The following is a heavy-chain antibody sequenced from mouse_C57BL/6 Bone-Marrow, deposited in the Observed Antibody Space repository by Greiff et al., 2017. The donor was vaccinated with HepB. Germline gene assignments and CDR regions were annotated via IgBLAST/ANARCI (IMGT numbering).Heavy chain of an antibody. CDR1: GFTFSSYA. V-gene: IGHV5-9-1*02. CDR3: TRGDYSNYVWYFDV. Sequence: VQLKESGEGLVKPGGSLKLSCAASGFTFSSYAMSWVRQTPEKRLEWVAYISSGGDYIYYADTVKGRFTISRDNARNTLYLQMSSLKSEDTAMYYCTRGDYSNYVWYFDVWGTGTTVTVSS. J-gene: IGHJ1*03. CDR2: ISSGGDYI. D-gene: IGHD2-5*01.